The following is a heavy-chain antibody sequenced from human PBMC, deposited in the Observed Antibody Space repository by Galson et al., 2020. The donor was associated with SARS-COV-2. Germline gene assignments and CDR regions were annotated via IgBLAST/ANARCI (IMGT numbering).Heavy chain of an antibody. CDR1: GYSISSGYY. V-gene: IGHV4-38-2*01. CDR3: ARHTHMVTSSPFEY. Sequence: SETLSLTCAVSGYSISSGYYWGWIRQPPGKGLEWNGSIYQSGSTYFNPSLKSRITMSGDTSKNQFTLNLSSVTAADTAVYYCARHTHMVTSSPFEYLGQGAPVTVSS. D-gene: IGHD5-18*01. CDR2: IYQSGST. J-gene: IGHJ4*02.